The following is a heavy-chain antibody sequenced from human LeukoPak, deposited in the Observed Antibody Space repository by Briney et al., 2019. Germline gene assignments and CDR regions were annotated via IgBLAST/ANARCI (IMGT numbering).Heavy chain of an antibody. CDR2: ISGSGGST. Sequence: GGSLRLSCAASGFTFSSYAMSWVRQAPGKRLEWVSAISGSGGSTYYADSVKGRFTISRDNSKNTLYLQMNSLRAEDTAVYYCAKAGYGSGSPPQGPFDYWGQGTLVTVSS. D-gene: IGHD3-10*01. V-gene: IGHV3-23*01. CDR1: GFTFSSYA. CDR3: AKAGYGSGSPPQGPFDY. J-gene: IGHJ4*02.